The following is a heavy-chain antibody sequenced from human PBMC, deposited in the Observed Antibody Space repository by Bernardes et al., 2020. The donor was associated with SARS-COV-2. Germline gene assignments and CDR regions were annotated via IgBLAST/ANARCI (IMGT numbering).Heavy chain of an antibody. CDR2: IRSKSGGGTA. D-gene: IGHD2-21*01. CDR3: TTDDDAAY. Sequence: GALRLSCAASGFSFEYIWMNWVRQVPGKGLEWVGRIRSKSGGGTAEYAAPMKGRFTITRDDSKSTVYLQMNSLQTEDTALYFCTTDDDAAYWGQGALVTVSS. J-gene: IGHJ4*02. V-gene: IGHV3-15*01. CDR1: GFSFEYIW.